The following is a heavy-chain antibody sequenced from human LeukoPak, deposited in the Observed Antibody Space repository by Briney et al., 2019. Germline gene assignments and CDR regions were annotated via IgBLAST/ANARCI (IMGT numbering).Heavy chain of an antibody. D-gene: IGHD1-26*01. CDR1: GFTFSSSA. CDR2: ISNNGGYT. V-gene: IGHV3-23*01. CDR3: AKDRTVGASYWYFDL. Sequence: AGGSLRLSCAASGFTFSSSAMSWVRQAPGKGLEWVSAISNNGGYTYYADSVQGRFTISRDNSKSTLCLQMNSLRGEDTAIYYCAKDRTVGASYWYFDLWGRGTLVTVSS. J-gene: IGHJ2*01.